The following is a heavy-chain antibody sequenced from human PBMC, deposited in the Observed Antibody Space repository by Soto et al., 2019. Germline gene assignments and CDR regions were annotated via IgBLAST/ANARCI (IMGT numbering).Heavy chain of an antibody. D-gene: IGHD3-3*01. J-gene: IGHJ5*02. CDR2: ISSSSSTI. CDR3: ARESRFLEWLSLNWFDP. V-gene: IGHV3-48*02. CDR1: GFTFSTYA. Sequence: GGSLRLSCAASGFTFSTYAISWVRQTPGKGLEWVSYISSSSSTIYYADSVKGRFTISRDNAKNSLYLQMNSLRDEDTAVYYCARESRFLEWLSLNWFDPWGQGTLVTVSS.